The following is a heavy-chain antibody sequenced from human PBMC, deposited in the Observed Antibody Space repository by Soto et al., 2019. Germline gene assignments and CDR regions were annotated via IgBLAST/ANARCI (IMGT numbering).Heavy chain of an antibody. CDR2: ISGSGGST. J-gene: IGHJ4*02. D-gene: IGHD3-10*01. CDR3: AKAMGLWFGESYDY. Sequence: GESLKISCAASGFTFSSYAMSWVRQAPGKGLEWVSAISGSGGSTYYADSVKGRFTISRDNSKNTLYLQMNSLRAEDTAVYYCAKAMGLWFGESYDYWGQGTLVTVSS. CDR1: GFTFSSYA. V-gene: IGHV3-23*01.